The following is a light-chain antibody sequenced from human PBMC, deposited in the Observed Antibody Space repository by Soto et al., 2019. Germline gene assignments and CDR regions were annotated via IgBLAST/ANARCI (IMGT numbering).Light chain of an antibody. V-gene: IGKV3-20*01. CDR3: QQYGSSLPWT. Sequence: EIVLTQSPCTLSLSPGERATLSCRASQSVTSTYLAWYQQKPGQAPRLLIYGASRRATGIPDRFSGSGSGTDFTLTISRLEPEDFAVYYCQQYGSSLPWTFGQGTKVDIK. J-gene: IGKJ1*01. CDR2: GAS. CDR1: QSVTSTY.